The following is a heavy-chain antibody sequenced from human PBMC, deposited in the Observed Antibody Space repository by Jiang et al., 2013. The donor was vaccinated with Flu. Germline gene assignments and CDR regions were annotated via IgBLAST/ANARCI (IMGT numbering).Heavy chain of an antibody. D-gene: IGHD2-2*01. Sequence: VQLVESGGGLVKPGGSLRLSCVVSGFTFSDAWMNWVRQAPGKGLEWIGRFKSKASGGTTDYAAPVKGRFTLSRDDSQNTLYLQMNSLKTEDTAVYYCTHTMGHCSSTTCYGAAFDYWGQGTLVIVSS. J-gene: IGHJ4*02. CDR2: FKSKASGGTT. V-gene: IGHV3-15*01. CDR3: THTMGHCSSTTCYGAAFDY. CDR1: GFTFSDAW.